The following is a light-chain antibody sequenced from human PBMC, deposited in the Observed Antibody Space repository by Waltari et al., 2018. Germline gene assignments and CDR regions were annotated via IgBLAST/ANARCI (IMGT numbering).Light chain of an antibody. CDR2: KVS. Sequence: DVVLTQSPLSLPVTLGQPASISCRSSQSLVHSDGNTYLNWFHKRPGQSPRRLIYKVSNRDSGVPDRFSGSGSGTDFTLKISRVEAEDVGFYYCMQHTHWPPWTFGQGTKVEIK. J-gene: IGKJ1*01. CDR3: MQHTHWPPWT. V-gene: IGKV2-30*02. CDR1: QSLVHSDGNTY.